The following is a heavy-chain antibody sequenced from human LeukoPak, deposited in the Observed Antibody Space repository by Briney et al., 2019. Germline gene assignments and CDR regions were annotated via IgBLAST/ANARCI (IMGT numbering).Heavy chain of an antibody. CDR1: GFTFSSYA. CDR3: AKERTVTTLGILYPEYYFDY. CDR2: ISGSGGST. J-gene: IGHJ4*02. Sequence: GGSLRLSCAASGFTFSSYAMSWVRQAPGKGLEWVSAISGSGGSTYYADSVKGRFTISRDNSKNTLYLQMNSLRAEDTAVYYCAKERTVTTLGILYPEYYFDYWGQGTLVTVSS. D-gene: IGHD4-17*01. V-gene: IGHV3-23*01.